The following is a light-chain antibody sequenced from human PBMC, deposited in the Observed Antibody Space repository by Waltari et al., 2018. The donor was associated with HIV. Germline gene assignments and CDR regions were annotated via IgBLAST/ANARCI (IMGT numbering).Light chain of an antibody. CDR2: KDS. V-gene: IGLV3-25*03. CDR3: QSGHNSDSI. Sequence: SYELTQAPSVSVSPGQTAKITCSGDALSKHYVYWYQQKPGQAPLMMIFKDSERPSEIPARFSASSSGSTSILTISGVQVEDEADYYCQSGHNSDSIFGGGTKLTVL. J-gene: IGLJ2*01. CDR1: ALSKHY.